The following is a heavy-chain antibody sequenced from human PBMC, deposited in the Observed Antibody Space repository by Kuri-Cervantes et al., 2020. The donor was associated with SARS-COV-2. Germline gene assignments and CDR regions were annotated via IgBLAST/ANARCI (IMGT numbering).Heavy chain of an antibody. CDR1: GFTFSNAW. D-gene: IGHD3-22*01. V-gene: IGHV3-15*01. CDR2: IKSKTDGGTT. J-gene: IGHJ3*02. CDR3: AKDGDSSGYYADAFDI. Sequence: GESLKISCAASGFTFSNAWMSWVRQAPGKGLEWVGRIKSKTDGGTTDYAAPVKGRFTISRDDSKNTLYLQMNSLKTEDTAVYYCAKDGDSSGYYADAFDIWGQGTMVTVSS.